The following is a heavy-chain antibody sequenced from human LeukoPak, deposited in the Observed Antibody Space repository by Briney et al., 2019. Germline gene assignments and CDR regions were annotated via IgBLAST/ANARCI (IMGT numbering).Heavy chain of an antibody. J-gene: IGHJ4*02. CDR2: ISGSGTGT. D-gene: IGHD3-16*01. Sequence: GSLRLSCAASGFTFSSYAMSWVRQAPGEGLQWVSGISGSGTGTYYADSVRGRFTISRDNSKNTLYLQMNSLRAEDTAVYYCASTLPSSAKQFGFPYYFDYWGQGTLVTVSS. CDR1: GFTFSSYA. V-gene: IGHV3-23*01. CDR3: ASTLPSSAKQFGFPYYFDY.